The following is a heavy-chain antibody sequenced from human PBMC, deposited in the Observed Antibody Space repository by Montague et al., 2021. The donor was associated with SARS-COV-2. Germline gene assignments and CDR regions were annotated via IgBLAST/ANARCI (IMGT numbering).Heavy chain of an antibody. V-gene: IGHV4-39*01. CDR2: VYYSGST. J-gene: IGHJ5*02. CDR3: TRHRVASGWNYFDP. D-gene: IGHD1-7*01. CDR1: GVPISGYTYF. Sequence: SETLSLTCTVSGVPISGYTYFWGWIRQPPGKGLEWIASVYYSGSTYYNPSLKRRVTISVDTSKNQSSLQVSSVTAADSAIYCCTRHRVASGWNYFDPWGRGTLVTVSS.